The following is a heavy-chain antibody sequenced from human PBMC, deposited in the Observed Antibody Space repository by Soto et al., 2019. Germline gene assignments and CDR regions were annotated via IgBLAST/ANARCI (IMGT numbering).Heavy chain of an antibody. V-gene: IGHV3-74*01. J-gene: IGHJ3*02. CDR2: INSDGSTT. CDR1: GFTFSSYW. Sequence: GGSLRLSCAVSGFTFSSYWMHWVRQAPGKGLVWASHINSDGSTTNYADSVKGRFTISRDNAKKTLYLQMNNLRAEDTAVYYCVRGLLKFCGGDCWDALDIWGQGTLVTVSS. CDR3: VRGLLKFCGGDCWDALDI. D-gene: IGHD2-21*02.